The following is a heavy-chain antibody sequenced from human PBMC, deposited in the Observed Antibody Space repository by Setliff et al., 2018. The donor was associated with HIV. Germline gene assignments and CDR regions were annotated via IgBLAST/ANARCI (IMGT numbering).Heavy chain of an antibody. CDR1: EFSLSTSGVG. V-gene: IGHV2-5*02. CDR2: IYWDDDK. Sequence: SGPTLVNPTQTLTLTCTFSEFSLSTSGVGVGWIRQPPGKALEWLALIYWDDDKRYSPSLKNRLTITKDTSNNQVILTMTNMDPVDTATYYCAHRNGYGSQNWFDPWGQGTLVTVSS. J-gene: IGHJ5*02. D-gene: IGHD5-12*01. CDR3: AHRNGYGSQNWFDP.